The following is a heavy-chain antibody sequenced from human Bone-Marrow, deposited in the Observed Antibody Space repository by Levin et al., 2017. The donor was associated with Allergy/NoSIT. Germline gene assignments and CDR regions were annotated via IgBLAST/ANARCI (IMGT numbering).Heavy chain of an antibody. CDR1: GGSISDGYW. D-gene: IGHD4/OR15-4a*01. Sequence: SETLSLTCAVSGGSISDGYWWSWVRQPPGKGLEWIAEIQRSGDTNYNPSLKSRVTMAVDKSKNQFSLNLNSVTAADTALYYCTRNGAYCLDYWGRGTLVTVSS. CDR2: IQRSGDT. J-gene: IGHJ4*02. CDR3: TRNGAYCLDY. V-gene: IGHV4-4*02.